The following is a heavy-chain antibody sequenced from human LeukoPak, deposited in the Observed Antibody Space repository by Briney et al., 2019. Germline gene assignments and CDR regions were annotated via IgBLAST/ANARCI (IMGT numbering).Heavy chain of an antibody. Sequence: SDTLSLTCTVSGGSISSSSYYWGWIRQPPGKGLEWIGSIYYSGSTYYNPSLKSRVTISVDTSKNQFSLKLSSVTAADTAVYYCARDLTLTGEFDYWGQGTLVTVSS. D-gene: IGHD7-27*01. V-gene: IGHV4-39*07. J-gene: IGHJ4*02. CDR3: ARDLTLTGEFDY. CDR2: IYYSGST. CDR1: GGSISSSSYY.